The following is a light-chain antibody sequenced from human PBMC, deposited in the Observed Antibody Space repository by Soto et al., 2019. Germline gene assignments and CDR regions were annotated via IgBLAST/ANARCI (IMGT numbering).Light chain of an antibody. CDR1: QGISNY. CDR3: LKYNSAPWT. CDR2: AAS. V-gene: IGKV1-27*01. Sequence: DIQMTQSPSSLSASVGDRVTITCRARQGISNYLAWYHQKPGKVPKLLIYAASTLQSGFPSRFSGSGSGTDFTLTISSLQPEDVATFYCLKYNSAPWTFGQGTKVEIK. J-gene: IGKJ1*01.